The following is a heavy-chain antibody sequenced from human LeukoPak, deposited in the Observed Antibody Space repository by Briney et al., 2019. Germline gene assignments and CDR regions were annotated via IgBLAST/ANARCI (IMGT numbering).Heavy chain of an antibody. V-gene: IGHV4-39*07. CDR2: IYYSGST. D-gene: IGHD3-3*01. J-gene: IGHJ3*02. CDR3: ARGEIAYDFWSGYSSGDAFDI. CDR1: GGSISSSSYY. Sequence: SETLSLTCTVSGGSISSSSYYWGWIRQPPGKGLEWIGSIYYSGSTYYNPSLKSRVTISVDTSKNQFSLKLSSVTAADTAVYYCARGEIAYDFWSGYSSGDAFDIWGQGTMVTVSS.